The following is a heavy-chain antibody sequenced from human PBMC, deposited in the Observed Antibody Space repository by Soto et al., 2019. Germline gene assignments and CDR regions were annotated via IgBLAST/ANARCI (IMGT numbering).Heavy chain of an antibody. V-gene: IGHV1-69*13. J-gene: IGHJ6*02. Sequence: SVKVSCKASGGTFSSYAISWVRQAPGQGLEWMGGIIPIFGTANYAQKFRGRVTITADESTSTAYMELSSLRSEDTAVYYCARDRALAVAGMHGMDVWGQGTTVTVSS. CDR1: GGTFSSYA. D-gene: IGHD6-19*01. CDR3: ARDRALAVAGMHGMDV. CDR2: IIPIFGTA.